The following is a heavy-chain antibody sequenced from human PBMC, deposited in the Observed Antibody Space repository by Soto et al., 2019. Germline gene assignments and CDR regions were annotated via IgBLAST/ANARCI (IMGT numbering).Heavy chain of an antibody. Sequence: QVQLVQSGAEVKKPGSSVKVSCKASGGTFSSYAISWVRQAPGQGLEWMGGIIPIFGTANYAQKFQGRVTITADESTSTAYMELSSLRSEDTAVYYCARGPATMVRGVLAYYFDYWGRGTLVTVSS. D-gene: IGHD3-10*01. J-gene: IGHJ4*02. CDR1: GGTFSSYA. CDR3: ARGPATMVRGVLAYYFDY. CDR2: IIPIFGTA. V-gene: IGHV1-69*01.